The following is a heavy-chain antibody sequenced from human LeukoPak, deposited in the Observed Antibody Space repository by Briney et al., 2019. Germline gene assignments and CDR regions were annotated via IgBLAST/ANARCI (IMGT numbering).Heavy chain of an antibody. Sequence: SETLSLTCTVSGGSISSYYWSWIRQPPGKGLEWIGYIYSSGSTSYKPSLKSRVTISLDTSENQFSLKLTSVTAADTAVYYCARASHYDSSGLYFDYWGQGTLVTVSS. J-gene: IGHJ4*02. CDR3: ARASHYDSSGLYFDY. CDR1: GGSISSYY. V-gene: IGHV4-59*12. CDR2: IYSSGST. D-gene: IGHD3-22*01.